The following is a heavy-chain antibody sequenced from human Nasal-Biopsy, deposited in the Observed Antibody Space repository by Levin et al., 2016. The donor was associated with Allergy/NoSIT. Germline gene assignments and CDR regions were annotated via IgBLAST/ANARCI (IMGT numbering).Heavy chain of an antibody. CDR3: ARAVAAAVTS. D-gene: IGHD6-13*01. CDR2: INHSGST. V-gene: IGHV4-34*01. CDR1: GGSFSGYF. Sequence: GSLRLSCTVYGGSFSGYFWTWIRQPPGKGLEWIGEINHSGSTNYNPSLESRVTISKDTSKNQFSLKVTSVTAADTAVYYCARAVAAAVTSWGQGTLVTVSP. J-gene: IGHJ5*02.